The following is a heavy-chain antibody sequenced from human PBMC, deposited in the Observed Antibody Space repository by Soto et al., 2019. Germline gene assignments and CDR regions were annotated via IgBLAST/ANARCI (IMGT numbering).Heavy chain of an antibody. CDR2: IYHSGNT. CDR3: ARVQGATVTIGWFDP. CDR1: GGSISSSNW. Sequence: QVQLQESGPGLVKPSGTLSLTCAVSGGSISSSNWWTWVRQPPGKGLEWIGGIYHSGNTNYNPSLKSRVTISVDKSMNQFSLKLSSVTAADTAVYSCARVQGATVTIGWFDPWGQGTLVIVSS. D-gene: IGHD4-17*01. J-gene: IGHJ5*02. V-gene: IGHV4-4*02.